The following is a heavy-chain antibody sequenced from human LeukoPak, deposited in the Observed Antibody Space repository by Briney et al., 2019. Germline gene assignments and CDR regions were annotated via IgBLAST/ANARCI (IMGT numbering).Heavy chain of an antibody. CDR1: GFTFSSYS. J-gene: IGHJ4*02. CDR2: ISSISSYI. CDR3: ARESSGTSYYYGSGSYNLKYFDY. Sequence: PGGSLRLSCAASGFTFSSYSMNWVRQAPGKGLDWVSSISSISSYIYYADSVKGRFTISRDNAKNSLYLQMNSLRAEDTAVYYCARESSGTSYYYGSGSYNLKYFDYWGQGTLVTVSS. D-gene: IGHD3-10*01. V-gene: IGHV3-21*01.